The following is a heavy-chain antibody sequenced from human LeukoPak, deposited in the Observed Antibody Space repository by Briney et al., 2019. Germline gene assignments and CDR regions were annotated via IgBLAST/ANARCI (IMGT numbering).Heavy chain of an antibody. J-gene: IGHJ4*02. Sequence: KPSETLSLTCTVSGGSISSNYWSWMRQPPRKGLEWIGYIFHTGSTNYNPSLKSRVTISVDTSKNQFSLKLNSVTAADTAVYYCARHIRGGYYYFDYWRQGTLVTVSS. D-gene: IGHD3-10*01. CDR3: ARHIRGGYYYFDY. CDR2: IFHTGST. CDR1: GGSISSNY. V-gene: IGHV4-59*08.